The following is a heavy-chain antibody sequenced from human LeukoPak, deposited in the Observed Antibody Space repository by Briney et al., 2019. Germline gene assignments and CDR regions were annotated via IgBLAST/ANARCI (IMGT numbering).Heavy chain of an antibody. CDR3: AREGSSWSRGINWFDP. D-gene: IGHD6-13*01. V-gene: IGHV4-39*07. CDR2: IYYSGST. CDR1: GGSISSSSYY. J-gene: IGHJ5*02. Sequence: PSETLSLTCTVSGGSISSSSYYWGWIRQPPGKGLEWIGSIYYSGSTYYNPSLKSRVTISVDTSKNQFSLKLSSVTAADTAVYYCAREGSSWSRGINWFDPWGQGTLVTVSS.